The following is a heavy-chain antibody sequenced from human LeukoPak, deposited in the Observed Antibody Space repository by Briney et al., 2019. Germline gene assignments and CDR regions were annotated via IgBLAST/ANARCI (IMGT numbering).Heavy chain of an antibody. J-gene: IGHJ4*02. V-gene: IGHV3-15*01. CDR1: GFTFSNAW. Sequence: GGSLRLSCAASGFTFSNAWMSWVRQAPGKGLEWVGRIKSKTDGGTTDYAAPVKGRFTISRDDSKNTLYLQMNSLKTEDTAAYYCTTAIVGATGFDYWGQGTLVTVSS. CDR2: IKSKTDGGTT. D-gene: IGHD1-26*01. CDR3: TTAIVGATGFDY.